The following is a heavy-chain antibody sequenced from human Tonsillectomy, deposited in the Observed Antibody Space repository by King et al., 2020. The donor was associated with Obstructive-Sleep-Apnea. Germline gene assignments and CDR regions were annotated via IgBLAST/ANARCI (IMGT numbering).Heavy chain of an antibody. CDR1: GGSISSSSYY. CDR2: IYYSGKT. Sequence: MQLQESGPGLVKPSETLSLTCTVSGGSISSSSYYWGWIRQPPGKGLEWIGSIYYSGKTYSNPSLKSRVTISVDTSKNQFSLKLTSVTAADTAVYYCARVPWGELSDYYYFYGMDVWGQGTTVTVSS. D-gene: IGHD3-16*02. V-gene: IGHV4-39*07. J-gene: IGHJ6*02. CDR3: ARVPWGELSDYYYFYGMDV.